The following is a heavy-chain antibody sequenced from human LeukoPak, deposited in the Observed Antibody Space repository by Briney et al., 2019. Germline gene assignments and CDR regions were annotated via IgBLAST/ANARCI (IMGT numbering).Heavy chain of an antibody. CDR2: IRYDGSNK. CDR1: GFTFSSYG. V-gene: IGHV3-30*02. Sequence: GGSLRLSCAASGFTFSSYGMHWVRQAPGKGLEWVAFIRYDGSNKYYADSVKGRFTISRDNSKNTLYLQMNSLRAEDTAVYYCAKSLRIVVVPAAMGYWGQGTLVTVSS. CDR3: AKSLRIVVVPAAMGY. J-gene: IGHJ4*02. D-gene: IGHD2-2*01.